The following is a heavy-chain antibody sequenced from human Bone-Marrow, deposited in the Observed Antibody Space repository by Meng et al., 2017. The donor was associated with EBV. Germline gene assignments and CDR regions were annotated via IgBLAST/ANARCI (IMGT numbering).Heavy chain of an antibody. Sequence: QVHLVESGGGVVQPGIXXGLSCAASGFNFNAYAMHWFRQAPGKGPEWVAVISYDGSNQYYADSVKGRFTISRDNSMNTLYLQMNSLRHEDTAMYYCARISSKPKWQSVGYWGQGTLVTVSS. CDR1: GFNFNAYA. D-gene: IGHD2-15*01. CDR3: ARISSKPKWQSVGY. V-gene: IGHV3-30-3*01. J-gene: IGHJ4*02. CDR2: ISYDGSNQ.